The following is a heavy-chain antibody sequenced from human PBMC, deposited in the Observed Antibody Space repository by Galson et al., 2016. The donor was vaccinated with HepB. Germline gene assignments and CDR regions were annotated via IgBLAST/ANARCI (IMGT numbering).Heavy chain of an antibody. D-gene: IGHD5-18*01. CDR2: VFQSGST. CDR1: GGSISTDDW. CDR3: ASYRYQVHWYFDL. J-gene: IGHJ2*01. V-gene: IGHV4-4*02. Sequence: SETLSLTCAVSGGSISTDDWWTWVRLPPGKGLEWIGEVFQSGSTNYNPSLKSRVTISLDKSMNLFSLTLTSVTAADTAVYYCASYRYQVHWYFDLWGRCTPVTVSS.